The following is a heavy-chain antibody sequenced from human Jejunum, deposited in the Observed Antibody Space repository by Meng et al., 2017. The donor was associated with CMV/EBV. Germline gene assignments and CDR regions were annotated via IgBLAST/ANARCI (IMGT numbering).Heavy chain of an antibody. V-gene: IGHV3-74*01. CDR2: INSDGST. CDR1: GFTVSKCC. Sequence: SGFTVSKCCMHWVGHAPGKGLVWVSRINSDGSTDYADCVKGRFTISRDNAKNTVYLQMSSLRDEDTAVYYCVREGYFENYNGMDVWGQGTTVTVSS. J-gene: IGHJ6*02. CDR3: VREGYFENYNGMDV. D-gene: IGHD1-26*01.